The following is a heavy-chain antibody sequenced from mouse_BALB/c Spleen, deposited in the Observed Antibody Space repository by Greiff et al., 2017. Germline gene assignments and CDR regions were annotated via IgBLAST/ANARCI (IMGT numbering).Heavy chain of an antibody. CDR3: ARDPYGYDDFHYAMDY. J-gene: IGHJ4*01. D-gene: IGHD2-2*01. CDR2: IWGDGST. V-gene: IGHV2-6-7*01. Sequence: QVQLQQSGPGLVAPSQSLSITCTVSGFSLTGYGVNWVRQPPGKGLEWLGMIWGDGSTDYNSALKSRLSISKDNSKSQVFLKMNSLQTDDTARYYCARDPYGYDDFHYAMDYWGQGTSVTVSS. CDR1: GFSLTGYG.